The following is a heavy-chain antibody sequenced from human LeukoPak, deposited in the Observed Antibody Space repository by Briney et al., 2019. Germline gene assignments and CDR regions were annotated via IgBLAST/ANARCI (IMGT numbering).Heavy chain of an antibody. CDR2: ISGSGGST. V-gene: IGHV3-23*01. Sequence: QTGGSLRLSCAASGFTFSSYGMSWVRQAPGKGLEWVSAISGSGGSTYYADSVKGRFTISRDNSKNTLYLQMNSLRAEDTAVYYCAEGRYYYDSSGYYFDYWGQGTLVTVSS. D-gene: IGHD3-22*01. CDR1: GFTFSSYG. J-gene: IGHJ4*02. CDR3: AEGRYYYDSSGYYFDY.